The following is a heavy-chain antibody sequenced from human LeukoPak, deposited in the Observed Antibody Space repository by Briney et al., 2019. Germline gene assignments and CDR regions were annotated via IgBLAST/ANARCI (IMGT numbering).Heavy chain of an antibody. CDR2: IKSKTDGGTT. D-gene: IGHD3-9*01. J-gene: IGHJ4*02. CDR3: TPYYDILTGFDY. V-gene: IGHV3-15*07. CDR1: GFTFSNAW. Sequence: GGSLRLSCAASGFTFSNAWMNWVRQAPGKGLEWVGRIKSKTDGGTTDYAAPVKGRFTISRDDSKTTLYLQMNSLKTEDTAVYYCTPYYDILTGFDYWGQGTLVTVSS.